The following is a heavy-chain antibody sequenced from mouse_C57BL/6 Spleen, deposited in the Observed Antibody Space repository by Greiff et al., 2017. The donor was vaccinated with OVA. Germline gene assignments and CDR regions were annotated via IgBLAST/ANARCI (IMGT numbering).Heavy chain of an antibody. Sequence: QVQLQQPGAELVRPGTSVKLSCKASGYNFTSYWMHWVKQRPGQGLEWIGVIDPSDSYTNYNQKFKGKATLTVDTASSTAYMQLSSLTSEDSAVYYCAREYYGSREGFSDYWGQGTTLTVSS. CDR1: GYNFTSYW. CDR3: AREYYGSREGFSDY. V-gene: IGHV1-59*01. D-gene: IGHD1-1*01. CDR2: IDPSDSYT. J-gene: IGHJ2*01.